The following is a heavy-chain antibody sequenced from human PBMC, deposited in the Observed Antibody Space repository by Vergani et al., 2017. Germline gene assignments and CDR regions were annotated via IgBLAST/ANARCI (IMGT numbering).Heavy chain of an antibody. CDR3: ARHRLYDSSVYDY. Sequence: QLQLQESGPGLVKPSETLSLTCTVSGGSISSSSYYWGWIRQPPGKGLEWIGSIYYSGSTYYNPSLKSRVTISVDTSKNQFSLKLSSVTAADTAVYYCARHRLYDSSVYDYWGQGTLVTVSS. D-gene: IGHD3-22*01. V-gene: IGHV4-39*01. J-gene: IGHJ4*02. CDR2: IYYSGST. CDR1: GGSISSSSYY.